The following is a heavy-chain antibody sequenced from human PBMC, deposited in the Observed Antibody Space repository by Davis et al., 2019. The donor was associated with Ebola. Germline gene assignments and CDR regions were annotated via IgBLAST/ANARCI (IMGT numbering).Heavy chain of an antibody. J-gene: IGHJ4*02. V-gene: IGHV3-33*08. Sequence: GESLKISCAASGFTFSSYGMHWVRQAPGKGLEWVAVIWYDGSNKYYADSVKGRFTISRDNSKNTLYLQMNSLRAEDTAVYYCARDRTGGVRNIPDYWGQGTLVTVSS. CDR2: IWYDGSNK. CDR1: GFTFSSYG. D-gene: IGHD2-8*02. CDR3: ARDRTGGVRNIPDY.